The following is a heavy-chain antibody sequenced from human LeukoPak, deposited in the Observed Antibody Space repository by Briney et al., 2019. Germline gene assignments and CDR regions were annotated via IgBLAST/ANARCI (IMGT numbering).Heavy chain of an antibody. D-gene: IGHD2-2*01. J-gene: IGHJ5*02. CDR1: GITFSSYS. CDR2: ISSSSSYI. CDR3: ARDRAPDCSSTSCYAGENWFDP. V-gene: IGHV3-21*01. Sequence: PGGSLGLSCAASGITFSSYSMNWVRQAPGKGLEWVSCISSSSSYIYYADSVKGRFTISRDNAKNSLYLQMNSLRAEDTAVYYCARDRAPDCSSTSCYAGENWFDPWGQGTLVTVSS.